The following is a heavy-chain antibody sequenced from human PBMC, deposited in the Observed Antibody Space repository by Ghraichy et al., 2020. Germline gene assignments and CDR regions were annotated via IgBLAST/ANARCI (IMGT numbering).Heavy chain of an antibody. CDR1: GFTFNSYG. CDR2: ISHDGDRK. CDR3: AKDKHPELDNYFYYMDV. Sequence: GALRLSCAASGFTFNSYGIHWVRQAPGKGLEWLAVISHDGDRKNYADSVKGRFSISRDNSKNTLYLQMNSLRVEDTAVYHCAKDKHPELDNYFYYMDVWGKGTTVTVSS. V-gene: IGHV3-30*18. D-gene: IGHD3-10*01. J-gene: IGHJ6*03.